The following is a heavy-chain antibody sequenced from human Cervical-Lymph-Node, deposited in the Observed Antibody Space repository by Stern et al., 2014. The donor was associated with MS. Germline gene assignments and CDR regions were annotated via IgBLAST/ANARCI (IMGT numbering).Heavy chain of an antibody. V-gene: IGHV4-39*01. CDR1: GGSMKSRSYY. Sequence: QVQLQESGPGLVKPSGTLSLTCTISGGSMKSRSYYWVWIRQPPGKGLEWIGSVYYDGSTYYNPSLTSRVTISADTSKNQVSLQLSSATAADTAVYYCARSQDIVVVSAATVEGYYYFGMDVWGQGTTVTVSS. D-gene: IGHD2-2*01. CDR3: ARSQDIVVVSAATVEGYYYFGMDV. J-gene: IGHJ6*02. CDR2: VYYDGST.